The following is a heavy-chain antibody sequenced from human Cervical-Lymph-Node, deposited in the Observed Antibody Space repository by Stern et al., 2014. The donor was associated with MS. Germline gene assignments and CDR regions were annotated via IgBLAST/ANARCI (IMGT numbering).Heavy chain of an antibody. CDR2: TDYRGNT. D-gene: IGHD1-1*01. J-gene: IGHJ4*02. CDR3: ARRWSGTYPFDF. V-gene: IGHV4-39*01. CDR1: GGSLRSSSYN. Sequence: QVQLVESGPGLARPSETLSLTCSVSGGSLRSSSYNWGWIRQPPGKGLEWIANTDYRGNTNNNPSLNSRVTIYLDRSKNQSSLPLPAVTATDTAVYYCARRWSGTYPFDFWGQGILVTVSS.